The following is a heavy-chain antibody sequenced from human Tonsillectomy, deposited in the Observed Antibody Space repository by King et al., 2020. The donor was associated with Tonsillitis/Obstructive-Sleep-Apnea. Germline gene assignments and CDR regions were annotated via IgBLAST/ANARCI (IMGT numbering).Heavy chain of an antibody. CDR2: ISGSGGST. J-gene: IGHJ6*03. Sequence: VQLVESGGGLVQPGGSLRLSCAASGFTFSSYAMSWVRQAPGKGLEWVSAISGSGGSTYYADSVKGRFTISRDNSKNTLYLQMNSLRAEDTAVYYCAKDLGSGSLYYDYYYRDVWGKGTTVTVSS. CDR3: AKDLGSGSLYYDYYYRDV. CDR1: GFTFSSYA. V-gene: IGHV3-23*04. D-gene: IGHD1-26*01.